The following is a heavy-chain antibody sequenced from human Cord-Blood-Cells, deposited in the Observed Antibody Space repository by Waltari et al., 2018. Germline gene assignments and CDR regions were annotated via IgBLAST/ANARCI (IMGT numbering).Heavy chain of an antibody. CDR2: IIPIFGTA. CDR1: GGTFSSYA. D-gene: IGHD7-27*01. J-gene: IGHJ3*02. V-gene: IGHV1-69*01. Sequence: QVQLVQSGVAVKKPGSSVTVSCKDSGGTFSSYAIRWVRQAPGQGLEWMGGIIPIFGTANYAQKFQGRVTITADESTSTAYMELSSLRSEDTAVYYCAGRTTNWGSGAFDIWGQGTMVTVSS. CDR3: AGRTTNWGSGAFDI.